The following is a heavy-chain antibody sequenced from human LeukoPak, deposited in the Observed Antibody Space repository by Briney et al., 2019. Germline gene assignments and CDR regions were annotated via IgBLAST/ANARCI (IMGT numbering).Heavy chain of an antibody. D-gene: IGHD3-10*01. CDR1: GYSISSGYY. Sequence: PSETLSLTCTVSGYSISSGYYWSWIRQPPGKGLEWIGYIYHSGSTYYNPSLKSRVTISVDRSKNQFSLRLSSVTAADTAVYYCARDGSDAMGYFDYWGQGTLVTVSS. CDR2: IYHSGST. CDR3: ARDGSDAMGYFDY. V-gene: IGHV4-38-2*02. J-gene: IGHJ4*02.